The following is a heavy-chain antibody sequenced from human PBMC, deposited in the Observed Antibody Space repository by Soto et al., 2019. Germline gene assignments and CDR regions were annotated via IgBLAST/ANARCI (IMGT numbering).Heavy chain of an antibody. CDR3: AHRSRGYAYYFDQ. J-gene: IGHJ4*02. V-gene: IGHV2-5*02. CDR2: SFWDDDK. Sequence: QITLKESGPTLVKPTQTLTLTCSFSGFSLSTRGVGVGWIRQPPGKALEWLALSFWDDDKWYSPSLRSRHTITEDTSKNQVVLTMNNMDPLDTATYYCAHRSRGYAYYFDQWGQGTLVTVSS. CDR1: GFSLSTRGVG. D-gene: IGHD5-12*01.